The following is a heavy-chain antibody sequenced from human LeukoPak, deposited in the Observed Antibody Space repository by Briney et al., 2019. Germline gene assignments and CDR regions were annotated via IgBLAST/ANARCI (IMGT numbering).Heavy chain of an antibody. CDR3: ARDSDYDWSGYYGKVDP. Sequence: PGGSLRLSCAASGFTFSRYSMKWVRQAPGKGLEGVSYIVRGGSTKYYADSVKGRFTISRDNADNLLYLQMNSLRTEDTAVYYCARDSDYDWSGYYGKVDPWGQGTLVTVSS. J-gene: IGHJ5*02. CDR2: IVRGGSTK. D-gene: IGHD3-3*01. CDR1: GFTFSRYS. V-gene: IGHV3-48*01.